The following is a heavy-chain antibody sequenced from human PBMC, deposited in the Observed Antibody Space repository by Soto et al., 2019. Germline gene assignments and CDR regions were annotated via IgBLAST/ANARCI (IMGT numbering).Heavy chain of an antibody. V-gene: IGHV4-31*02. D-gene: IGHD1-26*01. Sequence: WTWIRQPPGKGLEWMGYIFNSGTTFYNPSLTSRLSISMDTSGNHFSLELRSVTAVDTAVYYCALALGPTTGLDYWGQGTLVTVSS. CDR2: IFNSGTT. CDR3: ALALGPTTGLDY. J-gene: IGHJ4*02.